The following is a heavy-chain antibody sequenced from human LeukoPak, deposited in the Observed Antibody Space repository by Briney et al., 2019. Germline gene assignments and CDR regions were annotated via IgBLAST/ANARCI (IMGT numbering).Heavy chain of an antibody. V-gene: IGHV3-74*01. CDR2: INGDGSTT. D-gene: IGHD3-22*01. CDR1: GFTFSRYW. CDR3: ATGNYYDSRGYYTFGH. Sequence: QTGGSLRLSCAASGFTFSRYWMHWVRHAPGKGLVWVSRINGDGSTTIYADSVKGGFTISRDNAKNTLYLQMNSLRAEDTAVYYCATGNYYDSRGYYTFGHWGQGTLVTVSS. J-gene: IGHJ1*01.